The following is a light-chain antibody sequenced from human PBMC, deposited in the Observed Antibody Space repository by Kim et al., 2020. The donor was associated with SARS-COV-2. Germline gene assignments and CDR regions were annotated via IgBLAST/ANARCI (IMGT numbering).Light chain of an antibody. V-gene: IGKV3-11*01. Sequence: LYPGERAALSCRASQSVSSFLVGYQQKPGQAPRLLISDASNRATGIPARFSGSGSGTDFTLTISSLEPEDFAVYYCQQRSNWPITFGQGTRLEIK. J-gene: IGKJ5*01. CDR3: QQRSNWPIT. CDR1: QSVSSF. CDR2: DAS.